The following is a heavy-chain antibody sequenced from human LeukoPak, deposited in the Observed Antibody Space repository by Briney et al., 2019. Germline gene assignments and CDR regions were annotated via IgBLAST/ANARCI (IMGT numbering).Heavy chain of an antibody. CDR1: GFTFSSCG. Sequence: PGRSLRLSCAASGFTFSSCGMHWVRQAPGKGLEWVAVIWYDGSNKYYADSVKGRFTISRDNSKNTLYLQMNSLRAEDTAVYYCAKDRGLRFLEWLPKYWGQGTLVTVSS. CDR2: IWYDGSNK. CDR3: AKDRGLRFLEWLPKY. V-gene: IGHV3-33*06. D-gene: IGHD3-3*01. J-gene: IGHJ4*02.